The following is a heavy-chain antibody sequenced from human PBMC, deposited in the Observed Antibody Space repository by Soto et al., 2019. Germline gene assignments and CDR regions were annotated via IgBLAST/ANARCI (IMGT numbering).Heavy chain of an antibody. CDR1: GASISSGSYY. J-gene: IGHJ6*02. D-gene: IGHD5-12*01. CDR3: ARMATISVTPYGMDV. CDR2: IYYSGSS. Sequence: SETLSLTCTVSGASISSGSYYWDWIRQPPGKGLEWIGTIYYSGSSYCNPSLKSRVTISVDTSKNQFSLKLSSLRSEDTAVYYCARMATISVTPYGMDVWGQGTTVTVSS. V-gene: IGHV4-39*01.